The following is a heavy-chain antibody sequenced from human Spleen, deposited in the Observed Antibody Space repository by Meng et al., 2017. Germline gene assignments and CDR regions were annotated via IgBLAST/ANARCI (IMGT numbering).Heavy chain of an antibody. V-gene: IGHV3-21*04. CDR1: GFTFSSYS. CDR3: ANGGGVGNSGPFDY. J-gene: IGHJ4*02. CDR2: ISSSSSYI. D-gene: IGHD4-23*01. Sequence: GESLKISCAASGFTFSSYSMNWVRQAPGKGLEWVSSISSSSSYIYYADSVKGRFTISRDNAKNSLYLQMNSLRPDDTAVYYCANGGGVGNSGPFDYWGQGTLVTVSS.